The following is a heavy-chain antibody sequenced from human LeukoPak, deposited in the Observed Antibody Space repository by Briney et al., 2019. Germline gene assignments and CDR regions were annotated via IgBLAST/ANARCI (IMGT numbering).Heavy chain of an antibody. V-gene: IGHV1-69*04. CDR3: ARGGTTVTSDAFDI. Sequence: SVRLSCKASGGTFSSYAISWVRQAPGQGLEWMGRIIPILGIANYAQKFQGRVTITAHKSTSTAYLELSSLRSEDTAVYYCARGGTTVTSDAFDIWGQGTLVTVSS. CDR1: GGTFSSYA. D-gene: IGHD4-17*01. J-gene: IGHJ3*02. CDR2: IIPILGIA.